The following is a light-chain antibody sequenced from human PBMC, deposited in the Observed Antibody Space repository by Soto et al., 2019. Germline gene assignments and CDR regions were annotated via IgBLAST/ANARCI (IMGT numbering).Light chain of an antibody. V-gene: IGKV1-13*02. CDR2: DAS. Sequence: IQMTQSPSSRSASVGDRVTIGCRARRGISSALGWYQQKPGKAPKLLIYDASSLQSGVPSRFSGSGSGTDFTLTISSLQPEDFAPYCCPESTCFPLPSGGRTK. J-gene: IGKJ4*01. CDR3: PESTCFPLP. CDR1: RGISSA.